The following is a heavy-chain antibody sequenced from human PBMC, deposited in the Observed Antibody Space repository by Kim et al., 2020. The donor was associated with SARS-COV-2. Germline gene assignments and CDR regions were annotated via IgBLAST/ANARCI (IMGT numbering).Heavy chain of an antibody. D-gene: IGHD1-26*01. V-gene: IGHV3-66*01. CDR2: IYSGGST. CDR1: GFTVSSNY. J-gene: IGHJ4*02. Sequence: GGSLRLSCAASGFTVSSNYMSWVRQAPGKGLEWVSVIYSGGSTYYADSVKGRFTISRDNSKNTLYLQMNSLRAEDTAVYYCARSGSYRVLDYWGQGTLVTVSS. CDR3: ARSGSYRVLDY.